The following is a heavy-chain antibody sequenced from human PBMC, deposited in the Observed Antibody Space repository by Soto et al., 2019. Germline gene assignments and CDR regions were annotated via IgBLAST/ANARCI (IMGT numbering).Heavy chain of an antibody. D-gene: IGHD6-19*01. Sequence: EVQLLESGGGLVQPGGSLRLSCAASGFTFSSYAMSWVRQAPGKGLDWVSAISVSVGSTYYADSVKGRFTISRDNSKNTLYLQMNSLRAEDTAVYYSAKVERAVAGIIDWGQGTPVTVSS. CDR1: GFTFSSYA. CDR2: ISVSVGST. V-gene: IGHV3-23*01. CDR3: AKVERAVAGIID. J-gene: IGHJ4*02.